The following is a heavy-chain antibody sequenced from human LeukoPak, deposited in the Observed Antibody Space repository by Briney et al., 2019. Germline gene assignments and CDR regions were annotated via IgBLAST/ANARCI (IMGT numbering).Heavy chain of an antibody. Sequence: GGSLRLSCAASGFTFSSYSMNWVRQAPGKGLEWVSAISGSGGSTYYADSVKGRFTISRDNSKNTLYLQMNSLRAEDTAVYYCAKGTVVVTELGYWGQGTLVTVSS. CDR3: AKGTVVVTELGY. D-gene: IGHD2-21*02. CDR1: GFTFSSYS. V-gene: IGHV3-23*01. J-gene: IGHJ4*02. CDR2: ISGSGGST.